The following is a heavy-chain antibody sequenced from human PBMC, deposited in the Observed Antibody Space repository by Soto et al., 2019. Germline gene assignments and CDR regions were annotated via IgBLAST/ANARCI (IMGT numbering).Heavy chain of an antibody. J-gene: IGHJ4*02. CDR3: ARGCSGGSCYFRGSTTPDY. CDR2: ISAYNGNT. V-gene: IGHV1-18*01. CDR1: GYTFTSYG. D-gene: IGHD2-15*01. Sequence: QVQLVQSGAEVKKPGASVKVSCKASGYTFTSYGISWVRQAPGQGLEWMGWISAYNGNTNYAQKLQGRVTMTTDTSTRTAYMELRSLRSADTAVYYCARGCSGGSCYFRGSTTPDYWGQGTLVTVSS.